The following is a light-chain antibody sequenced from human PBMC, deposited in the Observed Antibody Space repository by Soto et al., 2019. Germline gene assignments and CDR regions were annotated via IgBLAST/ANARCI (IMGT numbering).Light chain of an antibody. CDR1: SSDVGGYNY. V-gene: IGLV2-14*01. J-gene: IGLJ1*01. Sequence: QSALTQPASVSGSPGQSITISCTGTSSDVGGYNYVSWFQQYPGKAPKLIIYDVSNRPSGVSNRFSGSKSGNTASLTISGLQAEDEADYYCSSFTSSGTYVCGNGTKVTVL. CDR3: SSFTSSGTYV. CDR2: DVS.